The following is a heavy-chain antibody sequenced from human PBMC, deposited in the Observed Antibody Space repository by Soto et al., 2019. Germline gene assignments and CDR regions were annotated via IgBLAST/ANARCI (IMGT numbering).Heavy chain of an antibody. J-gene: IGHJ5*02. CDR3: VNLVLVAATQWFDP. CDR2: IIPIFGTA. D-gene: IGHD2-15*01. V-gene: IGHV1-69*13. Sequence: ASVKVSCKASGGTFSSYAISWVRQAPGQGLEWMGGIIPIFGTANYAQKFQGRVTITADESTSTAYMELSSLRSEDTAVYYCVNLVLVAATQWFDPSGQGTLVTVSA. CDR1: GGTFSSYA.